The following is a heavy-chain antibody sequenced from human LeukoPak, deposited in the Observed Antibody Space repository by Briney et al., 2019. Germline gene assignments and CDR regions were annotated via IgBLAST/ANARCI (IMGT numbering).Heavy chain of an antibody. J-gene: IGHJ4*02. CDR2: INHSGST. D-gene: IGHD6-19*01. V-gene: IGHV4-34*01. Sequence: SETLSLTCAVYGGSFSGYYWSWIRQPPGKGLEWIGEINHSGSTNYNPSLKSRVTISVDTSKNQFSLKLSSVTAADTAVYCCAGAPPNSSGWTYYFDYWGQGTLVTVSS. CDR1: GGSFSGYY. CDR3: AGAPPNSSGWTYYFDY.